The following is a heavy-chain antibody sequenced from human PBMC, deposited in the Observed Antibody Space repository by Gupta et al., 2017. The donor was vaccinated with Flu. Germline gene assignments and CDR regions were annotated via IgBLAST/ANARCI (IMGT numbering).Heavy chain of an antibody. CDR3: ARANPPPRRHSSSTSCPLDY. V-gene: IGHV4-34*01. CDR1: GGSFSGYY. J-gene: IGHJ4*02. CDR2: INHSGST. Sequence: QVQLQQWGAGLLKPSETLSLTCAVYGGSFSGYYWSWIRQLPGKGLEWIGEINHSGSTNYNPSLKSRVTISVDTSKNQFSLKLSSVTAADTAVYYCARANPPPRRHSSSTSCPLDYWGQGTLVTVSS. D-gene: IGHD2-2*01.